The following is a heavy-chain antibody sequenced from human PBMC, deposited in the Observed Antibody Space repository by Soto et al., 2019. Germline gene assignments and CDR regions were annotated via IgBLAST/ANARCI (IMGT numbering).Heavy chain of an antibody. Sequence: PGGSLRLSCAASGFTFNNYAMNWVRQAPGKGLGWVATISGTGGSTYYADSVKGRSTISRDNSKNTLYLQMNSLRVEDTAVYYCAKDRLAGNFDYWGQGTQVTVSS. CDR1: GFTFNNYA. CDR3: AKDRLAGNFDY. J-gene: IGHJ4*02. CDR2: ISGTGGST. V-gene: IGHV3-23*01.